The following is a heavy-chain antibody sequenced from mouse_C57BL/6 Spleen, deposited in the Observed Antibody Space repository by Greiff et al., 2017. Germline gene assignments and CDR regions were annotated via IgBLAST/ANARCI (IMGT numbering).Heavy chain of an antibody. Sequence: QVQLQQSGAELVKPGASVKLSCKASGYTFTSYWMHWVKQRPGQGLEWIGMIHPNSGSTNYNEKFKSKATLTVDKSSSTAYMQLSSLTSEDSAVYCCAPYGSSYRYFDVWGTGTTVTVSS. CDR1: GYTFTSYW. V-gene: IGHV1-64*01. CDR3: APYGSSYRYFDV. CDR2: IHPNSGST. D-gene: IGHD1-1*01. J-gene: IGHJ1*03.